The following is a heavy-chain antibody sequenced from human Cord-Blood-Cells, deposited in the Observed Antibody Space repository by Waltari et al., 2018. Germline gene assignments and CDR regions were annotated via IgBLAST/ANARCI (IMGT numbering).Heavy chain of an antibody. CDR2: IFSNDEK. D-gene: IGHD3-3*01. CDR3: ARIPLNYDFWSGYYRDDAFDI. J-gene: IGHJ3*02. Sequence: WIRQPPGKALEWLAHIFSNDEKSYSTSLKSRLTISKDTSKSQVVLTMTNMDPVDTATYYCARIPLNYDFWSGYYRDDAFDIWGQGTMVTVSS. V-gene: IGHV2-26*01.